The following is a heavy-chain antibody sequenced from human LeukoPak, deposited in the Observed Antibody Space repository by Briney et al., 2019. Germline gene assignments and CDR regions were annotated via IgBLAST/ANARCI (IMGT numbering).Heavy chain of an antibody. CDR3: ARDLFAAALGTRD. CDR2: IYYSGST. CDR1: GGSISSSSYY. J-gene: IGHJ4*02. Sequence: SETLSLTFTVSGGSISSSSYYWGWIRQPPGKGLEWIGSIYYSGSTYYNPSLKSRVTISVDTSKNQFSLKLSSVTAADTAVYYCARDLFAAALGTRDWGQGTLVTVSS. V-gene: IGHV4-39*02. D-gene: IGHD6-13*01.